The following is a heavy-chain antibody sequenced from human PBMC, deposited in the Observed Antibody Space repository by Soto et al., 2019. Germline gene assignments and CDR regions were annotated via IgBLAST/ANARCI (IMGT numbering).Heavy chain of an antibody. Sequence: GGSLRLSCAVSGFPFSNSTMNWVRQTLGRGLEWVSSISSTGKYIYYADSMEGRFSISRDNAENSLYLQMNSLRAEDTAVYFCARRRKDVYNYGSTFDYWGQGTLVTVAS. D-gene: IGHD5-12*01. CDR2: ISSTGKYI. J-gene: IGHJ4*02. CDR3: ARRRKDVYNYGSTFDY. V-gene: IGHV3-21*01. CDR1: GFPFSNST.